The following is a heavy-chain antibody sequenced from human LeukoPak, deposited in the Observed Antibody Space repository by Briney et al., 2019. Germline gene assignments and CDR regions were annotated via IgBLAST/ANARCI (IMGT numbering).Heavy chain of an antibody. Sequence: SETLSLTCTVSGGSISSYYWSWIRQPPGKGLEWIGYIYYSGSTNYNPSLKSRVTISVDTSKSQFSLKLSSVTAADTAVYYCAREEVWRAVGAEDPYYYYYYMDVWGKGTMVTVSS. CDR1: GGSISSYY. V-gene: IGHV4-59*01. D-gene: IGHD1-26*01. CDR2: IYYSGST. J-gene: IGHJ6*03. CDR3: AREEVWRAVGAEDPYYYYYYMDV.